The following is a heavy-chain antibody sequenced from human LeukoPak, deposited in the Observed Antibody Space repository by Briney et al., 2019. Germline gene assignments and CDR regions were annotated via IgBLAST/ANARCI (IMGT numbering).Heavy chain of an antibody. D-gene: IGHD3-22*01. CDR1: GGSISSSTYY. CDR2: IYYSGST. CDR3: ARRPYSSGFYWRYWYFDL. V-gene: IGHV4-39*01. J-gene: IGHJ2*01. Sequence: SETLSLTCTVSGGSISSSTYYWGWIRQPPGKGLEWIGSIYYSGSTYYNPSLKSRVTISVDTSKNQFSLKLSSVTAADTAVYYCARRPYSSGFYWRYWYFDLWGRGTLVTVSS.